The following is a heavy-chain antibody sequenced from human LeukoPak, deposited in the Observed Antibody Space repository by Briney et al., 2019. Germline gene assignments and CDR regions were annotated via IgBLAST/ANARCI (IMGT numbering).Heavy chain of an antibody. Sequence: SETLSLTCTVSGGSISSYYWSWIRQPPGKGLEWIGYIYYSGSTYYNPSLKSRVTISVDTSKNQFSLKLSSVTAADTAVYYCARARGAYYYDSIGYYYVDYWGQGTLVTVSS. D-gene: IGHD3-22*01. CDR3: ARARGAYYYDSIGYYYVDY. J-gene: IGHJ4*02. V-gene: IGHV4-59*12. CDR1: GGSISSYY. CDR2: IYYSGST.